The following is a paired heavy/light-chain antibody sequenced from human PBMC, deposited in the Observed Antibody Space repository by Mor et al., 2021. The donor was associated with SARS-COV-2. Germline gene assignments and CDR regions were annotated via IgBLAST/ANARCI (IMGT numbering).Heavy chain of an antibody. D-gene: IGHD3-22*01. V-gene: IGHV3-21*01. CDR3: ASIYYDSSGYPPYGMDV. CDR1: GFTFSSYS. CDR2: ISSSSSYI. J-gene: IGHJ6*02. Sequence: EVQLVESGGGLVKPGGSLRLSCAASGFTFSSYSMNWVRQAPGKGLEWVSSISSSSSYIYYADSVKGRFTISRDNAKNSLYLQMNSLRAEDTAVYYCASIYYDSSGYPPYGMDVWGQGTTVTVSS.
Light chain of an antibody. J-gene: IGLJ1*01. CDR2: QDS. CDR1: KLGDKY. CDR3: QAWDSSRGV. Sequence: SYELTQPPSVSVSPGQTASITCSGDKLGDKYACWYQQKPGQSPVLVIYQDSKRPSGIPERFSGSNSGNTATLTISGTQAMDEADYYCQAWDSSRGVFGTGTKVTVL. V-gene: IGLV3-1*01.